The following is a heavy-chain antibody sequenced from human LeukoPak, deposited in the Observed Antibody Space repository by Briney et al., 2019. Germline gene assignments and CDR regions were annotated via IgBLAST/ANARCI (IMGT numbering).Heavy chain of an antibody. Sequence: SETLSLTCTVSGGSISSSSYYWGWIRQPPGKGLEWIGSIYYSGSTYYNPSLKSRVTISVDTSKNQFSLKLSSVTAADTAVYYCARVHYGSGSYNKAYYYYYGMDVWGQGTTVTVSS. CDR3: ARVHYGSGSYNKAYYYYYGMDV. CDR1: GGSISSSSYY. CDR2: IYYSGST. J-gene: IGHJ6*02. V-gene: IGHV4-39*07. D-gene: IGHD3-10*01.